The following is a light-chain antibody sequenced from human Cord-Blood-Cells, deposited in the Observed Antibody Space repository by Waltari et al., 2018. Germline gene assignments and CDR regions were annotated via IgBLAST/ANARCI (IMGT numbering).Light chain of an antibody. V-gene: IGLV2-23*01. Sequence: QSALTQPASVSGSPGQSITISCTGTSSDGGSYNLVSWYQQHPGKAPKLMIYEGSKWPSGVSNRFSGSKSGNTASLTISGLQAEDEADYYCCSYAGSSTHVVFGGGTKLTVL. CDR1: SSDGGSYNL. CDR2: EGS. J-gene: IGLJ2*01. CDR3: CSYAGSSTHVV.